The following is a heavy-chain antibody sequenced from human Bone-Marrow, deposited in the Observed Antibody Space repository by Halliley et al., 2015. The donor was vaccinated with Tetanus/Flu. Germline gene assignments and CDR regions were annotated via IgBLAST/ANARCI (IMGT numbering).Heavy chain of an antibody. CDR1: GYSFATYW. D-gene: IGHD4-17*01. V-gene: IGHV5-51*01. Sequence: QLVQSGAEVKKPGESLKISCEASGYSFATYWIGWVRQMPGKGLEWMGIIYPGNSDVRYSPSFQGQLTISADKSISTAYLQWSSLKASDTAMYYCARQSSSHVGCTYGDQNDYWGQGTLVTVSS. CDR2: IYPGNSDV. CDR3: ARQSSSHVGCTYGDQNDY. J-gene: IGHJ4*02.